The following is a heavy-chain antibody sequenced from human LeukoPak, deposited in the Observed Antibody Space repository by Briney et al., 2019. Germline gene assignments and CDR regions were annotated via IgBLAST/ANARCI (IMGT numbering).Heavy chain of an antibody. J-gene: IGHJ4*02. V-gene: IGHV4-4*07. CDR1: GGSISSYY. Sequence: SETLSLTCTVSGGSISSYYWSWIRQPAGKGLEWIGRIYTSGSTYYNPSLKSRVTISVDTFKNQFSLKLSSVTAADTAVYYCARVDGYCSSTSCLHYFDYWGQGTLVTVSS. CDR2: IYTSGST. CDR3: ARVDGYCSSTSCLHYFDY. D-gene: IGHD2-2*03.